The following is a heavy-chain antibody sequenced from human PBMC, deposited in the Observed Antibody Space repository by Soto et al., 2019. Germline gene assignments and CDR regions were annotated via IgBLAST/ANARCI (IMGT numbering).Heavy chain of an antibody. Sequence: GGSLRLSCAASGFTFSNYWIHWVRQAPGKGLVWVSRINSDGSRTTYADSVKGRFTISRDSARNTVYLQMNSLSAEDMAVYYCARQSGFDALDMWGQGTRVTVSS. V-gene: IGHV3-74*01. CDR1: GFTFSNYW. D-gene: IGHD3-22*01. J-gene: IGHJ3*02. CDR2: INSDGSRT. CDR3: ARQSGFDALDM.